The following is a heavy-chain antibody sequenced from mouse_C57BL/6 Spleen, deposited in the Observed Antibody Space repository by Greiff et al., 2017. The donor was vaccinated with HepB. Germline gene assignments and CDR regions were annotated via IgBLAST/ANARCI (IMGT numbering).Heavy chain of an antibody. CDR3: TRSGIYYGYFDY. J-gene: IGHJ2*01. CDR1: GYTFTSYW. D-gene: IGHD2-2*01. V-gene: IGHV1-5*01. CDR2: IYPGNSDT. Sequence: VQVVESGTVLARPGASVKMSCKTSGYTFTSYWMHCVKQRPGQGLEWLGAIYPGNSDTSYNQKFKGKAKLTAVTSASTAYMELSSLTNEDSAVYYCTRSGIYYGYFDYWGQGTTLTVSS.